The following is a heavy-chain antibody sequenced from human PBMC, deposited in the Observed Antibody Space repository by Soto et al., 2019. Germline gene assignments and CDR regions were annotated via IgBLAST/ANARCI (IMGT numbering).Heavy chain of an antibody. CDR3: ARDRRLRASFSWFDP. CDR2: IYKSGSA. Sequence: QVQLQESGPGLVKPSQTLSLTCTVTGDSISSGGFLWSWLRQHPEKGLEWIGYIYKSGSAFYNPYLRSRAVISVDTSQNQFSLRLNSVTAADAAVYYCARDRRLRASFSWFDPWGQGILVTVSS. CDR1: GDSISSGGFL. D-gene: IGHD4-17*01. V-gene: IGHV4-31*03. J-gene: IGHJ5*02.